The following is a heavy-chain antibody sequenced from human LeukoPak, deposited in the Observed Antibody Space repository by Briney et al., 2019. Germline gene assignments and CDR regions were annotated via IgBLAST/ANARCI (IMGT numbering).Heavy chain of an antibody. CDR3: AKTTTGYSSGRFPGWPVDY. CDR2: IFGSGGST. CDR1: GFTFSSYS. D-gene: IGHD6-19*01. J-gene: IGHJ4*02. Sequence: GGSLRLSCAASGFTFSSYSVNWVRQAPGKGLEWVSGIFGSGGSTHYADSVRGRFTISRDNSKNTVYLQMNSLRAEDTAVYYCAKTTTGYSSGRFPGWPVDYWGQGTLVTVSS. V-gene: IGHV3-23*01.